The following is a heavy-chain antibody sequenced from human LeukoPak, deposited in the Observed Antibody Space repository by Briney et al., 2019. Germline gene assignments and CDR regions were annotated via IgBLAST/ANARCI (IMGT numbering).Heavy chain of an antibody. J-gene: IGHJ4*02. Sequence: GGSLRLSCAASGFTFSSYAMSWVRQAPGKGLEWVSAISGSGGSTYYADSVKGRFTISRDNSKNTLYLQMDSLRAEDTVVYYCAKDRTSYYDFWSGYYPGGFDYWGQGTLVTVSS. CDR3: AKDRTSYYDFWSGYYPGGFDY. V-gene: IGHV3-23*01. CDR1: GFTFSSYA. D-gene: IGHD3-3*01. CDR2: ISGSGGST.